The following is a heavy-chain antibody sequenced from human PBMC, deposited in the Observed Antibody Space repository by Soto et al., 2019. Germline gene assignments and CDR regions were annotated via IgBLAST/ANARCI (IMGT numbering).Heavy chain of an antibody. V-gene: IGHV1-69*06. Sequence: QVQLVQSGAELRRPGSSVKVSCTASGGTFSTYDISWVRQAPGQGLEWMGGIIPAFDSTKFALKFQGRLTNTAYKSTNTLYMELSSLSSEDTAVYYCARDRSSSWYNGTFYFDSWGQETLVTVSS. CDR1: GGTFSTYD. J-gene: IGHJ4*02. D-gene: IGHD6-19*01. CDR3: ARDRSSSWYNGTFYFDS. CDR2: IIPAFDST.